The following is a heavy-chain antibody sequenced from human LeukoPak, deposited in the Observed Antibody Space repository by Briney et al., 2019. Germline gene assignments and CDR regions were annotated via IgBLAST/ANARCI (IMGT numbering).Heavy chain of an antibody. Sequence: ASVKVSCKASGYTFNGYYIHWVRQAPGQGLEWMGRINPNSGGTNFAQKFQGRVTMTRDTSINTAYMELSRLRSDDTAVYYCARDSGHYDILTGSATLEYYFDYWGQGTLVTVSS. J-gene: IGHJ4*02. D-gene: IGHD3-9*01. CDR2: INPNSGGT. CDR1: GYTFNGYY. V-gene: IGHV1-2*06. CDR3: ARDSGHYDILTGSATLEYYFDY.